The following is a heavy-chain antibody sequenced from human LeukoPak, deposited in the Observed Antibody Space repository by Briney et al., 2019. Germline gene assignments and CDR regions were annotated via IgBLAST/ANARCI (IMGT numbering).Heavy chain of an antibody. CDR1: GGSISSYY. V-gene: IGHV4-59*01. D-gene: IGHD3-16*01. Sequence: SETLSLTCTVSGGSISSYYWSCIRQPPGKGLEWIGYIYYSGSANYNPSLKSRVTISVDTSKNQISLKLSSVTAADTAVYYCARVKYYDYVWGSFDYWGQGTLVTVSS. CDR3: ARVKYYDYVWGSFDY. J-gene: IGHJ4*02. CDR2: IYYSGSA.